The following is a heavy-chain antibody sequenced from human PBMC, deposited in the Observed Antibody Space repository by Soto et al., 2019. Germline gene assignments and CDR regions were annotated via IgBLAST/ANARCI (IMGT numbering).Heavy chain of an antibody. CDR3: ARDVDRGYSYGSGYYYYGMDV. Sequence: VGSLRLSCAASGFTFSSYSMNWVRQAPGKGLEWVSYISSSSSTIYYADSVKGRFTISRDNAKNSLYLQMNSLRDEDTAAYYCARDVDRGYSYGSGYYYYGMDVWGQGTTVTVSS. CDR2: ISSSSSTI. CDR1: GFTFSSYS. D-gene: IGHD5-18*01. J-gene: IGHJ6*02. V-gene: IGHV3-48*02.